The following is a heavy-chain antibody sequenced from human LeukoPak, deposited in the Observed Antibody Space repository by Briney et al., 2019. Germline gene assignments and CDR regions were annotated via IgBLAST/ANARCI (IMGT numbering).Heavy chain of an antibody. CDR2: INPNSGGT. CDR3: ARVTYDSSGYPNPYNWFDP. V-gene: IGHV1-2*02. J-gene: IGHJ5*02. Sequence: ASVKVSCKASGYTFTGYYMHWVRPAPGQGLEWLGWINPNSGGTNYAQKFQGRDTMTRDTSITTAYMELSRLRSDDTAVYYCARVTYDSSGYPNPYNWFDPWGQGTLVTVSS. CDR1: GYTFTGYY. D-gene: IGHD3-22*01.